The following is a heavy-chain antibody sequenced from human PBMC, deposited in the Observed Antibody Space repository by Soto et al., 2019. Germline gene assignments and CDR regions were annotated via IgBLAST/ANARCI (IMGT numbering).Heavy chain of an antibody. D-gene: IGHD2-8*02. CDR1: GFTFDDYA. J-gene: IGHJ5*02. V-gene: IGHV3-9*01. CDR3: AKDFSNQATGGVMWFDP. CDR2: ISWNSGSI. Sequence: EVQLVESGGDLVQPGRSLRLSCATSGFTFDDYAMHWVGHAPGKGLEWVSGISWNSGSIAYADSVKGRFTVSRDNAKNSLYLQMNRLRAEDTAFYYCAKDFSNQATGGVMWFDPWGKGTLVTVSS.